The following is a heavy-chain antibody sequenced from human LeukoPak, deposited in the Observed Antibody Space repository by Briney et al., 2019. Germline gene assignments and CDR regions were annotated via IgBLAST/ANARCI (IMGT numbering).Heavy chain of an antibody. V-gene: IGHV3-7*01. CDR3: AKDTHDDSSGSEVYAEYFQH. J-gene: IGHJ1*01. CDR2: INQGARET. D-gene: IGHD3-22*01. CDR1: GFTFGTFW. Sequence: GGSLRLSCEASGFTFGTFWMSWVRQAPGKGLEWVANINQGARETNYVDSVKGRFTISRDNSKNTLYLQMNSLRAEDTAVYYCAKDTHDDSSGSEVYAEYFQHWGQGTLVTVSS.